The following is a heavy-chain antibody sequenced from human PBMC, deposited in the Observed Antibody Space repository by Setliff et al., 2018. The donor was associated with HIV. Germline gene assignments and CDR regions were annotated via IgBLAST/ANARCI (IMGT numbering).Heavy chain of an antibody. J-gene: IGHJ5*02. V-gene: IGHV1-69*05. Sequence: SVKVSCKASGGTFSSYVISWVRQAPGQGPEWMGGIIPMYGVTNYAQKFQGRVTITTDESTSTAYMELSSLRSEDTAVYYCALPYCSGGDCWSSASLPPAGWFDPWGQGTLVTVSS. D-gene: IGHD2-15*01. CDR1: GGTFSSYV. CDR2: IIPMYGVT. CDR3: ALPYCSGGDCWSSASLPPAGWFDP.